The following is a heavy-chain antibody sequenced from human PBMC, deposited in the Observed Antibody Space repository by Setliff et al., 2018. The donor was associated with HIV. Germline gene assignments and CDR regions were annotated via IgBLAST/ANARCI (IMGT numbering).Heavy chain of an antibody. Sequence: ASVKVSCKASGYSFTTYSINWLRQAPGQGPEWMGWIHTSTGKPTYVRDLTGRFVFSLDTSVNTAFLQISDLKTEDTAVYYCARNSPFPPSSGAHFDFWGPGTRVTVSS. CDR2: IHTSTGKP. V-gene: IGHV7-4-1*02. CDR1: GYSFTTYS. D-gene: IGHD3-22*01. CDR3: ARNSPFPPSSGAHFDF. J-gene: IGHJ4*02.